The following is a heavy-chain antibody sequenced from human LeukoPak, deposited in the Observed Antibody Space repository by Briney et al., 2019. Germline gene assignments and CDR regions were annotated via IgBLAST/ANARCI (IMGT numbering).Heavy chain of an antibody. Sequence: SETLSLTCTVSGYSISSGYYWGWIRQPPGKGLEWIGSIYHSGSTYYNPSLKSRVTISVDTSKNQFSLKLSSVTAADTAVYYCARDLKLDGSSGYYAFDTWGQGTMVTVSS. CDR2: IYHSGST. D-gene: IGHD3-22*01. V-gene: IGHV4-38-2*02. J-gene: IGHJ3*02. CDR1: GYSISSGYY. CDR3: ARDLKLDGSSGYYAFDT.